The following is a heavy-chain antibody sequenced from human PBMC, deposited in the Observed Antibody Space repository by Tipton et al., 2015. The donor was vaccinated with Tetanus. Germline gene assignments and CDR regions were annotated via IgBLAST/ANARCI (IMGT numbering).Heavy chain of an antibody. J-gene: IGHJ4*02. V-gene: IGHV4-34*01. D-gene: IGHD1-26*01. CDR1: GGSFSGYY. CDR2: INHSGST. Sequence: TLSLTCAVYGGSFSGYYWSWIRQPPGKGLEWIGEINHSGSTNYNPSLKSRVTISVDTSKNQFSLKLSSVTAADTAVYYCARAYSGSLEVGGDFDYWGQGTLVTVSS. CDR3: ARAYSGSLEVGGDFDY.